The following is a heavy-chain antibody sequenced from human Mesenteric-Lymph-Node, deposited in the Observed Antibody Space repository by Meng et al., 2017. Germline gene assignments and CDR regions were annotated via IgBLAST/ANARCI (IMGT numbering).Heavy chain of an antibody. CDR2: TYYRSKYYN. Sequence: QAQLQHSCPRLVKPSQTLSLTCAISGDIVSSNSAAWNWIRQSPSRGLEWLGRTYYRSKYYNDYALSVKSRITINPDTSKNQFSLQLNSVTPEDTAIYYCARDWGDVRGGFDFWGQGTLVTVSS. CDR3: ARDWGDVRGGFDF. V-gene: IGHV6-1*01. D-gene: IGHD3-10*02. J-gene: IGHJ4*02. CDR1: GDIVSSNSAA.